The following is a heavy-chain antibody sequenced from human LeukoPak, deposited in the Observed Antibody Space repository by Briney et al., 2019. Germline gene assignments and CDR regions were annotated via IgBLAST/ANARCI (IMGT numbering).Heavy chain of an antibody. CDR3: ARRGTYCSSTSCYYTY. V-gene: IGHV5-51*01. CDR2: IYPGDSDT. J-gene: IGHJ4*02. Sequence: GESLKISCKGSGYSFTSYWIGWVRQMPGKGLEWMGIIYPGDSDTRYSPSFQGQVTISADKSISTAYLQWNSPEASDTAMYYCARRGTYCSSTSCYYTYWGQGTLVTVSS. CDR1: GYSFTSYW. D-gene: IGHD2-2*01.